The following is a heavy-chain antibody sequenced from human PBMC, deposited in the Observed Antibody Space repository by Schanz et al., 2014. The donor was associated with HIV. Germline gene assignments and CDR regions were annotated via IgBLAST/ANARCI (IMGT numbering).Heavy chain of an antibody. CDR3: ARDGRDYYYGMDV. Sequence: EVQLVESGGDLVKPGGSLRLSCAASGFTFRTYTMNWVRRAPGKGLEWVSSISGSNNYIYYADSVKGRLTISRDNAKNSLYLQMNSLRAEDTAVYYCARDGRDYYYGMDVWGQGTTVTVSS. CDR1: GFTFRTYT. V-gene: IGHV3-21*01. CDR2: ISGSNNYI. J-gene: IGHJ6*02.